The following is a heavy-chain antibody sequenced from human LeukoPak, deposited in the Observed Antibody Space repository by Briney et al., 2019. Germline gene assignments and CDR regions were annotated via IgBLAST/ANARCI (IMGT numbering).Heavy chain of an antibody. J-gene: IGHJ3*02. Sequence: PSETLSLTCTVSGGSISSSSYYWGWIRQPPGKGLEWIGRIYYSGSTYYNPSLKSRVTISVDTSKNQFSLKLSSVTAADTAVYHCARRLAWELLGSAFDIWGQGTMVTVSS. V-gene: IGHV4-39*01. CDR2: IYYSGST. D-gene: IGHD1-26*01. CDR1: GGSISSSSYY. CDR3: ARRLAWELLGSAFDI.